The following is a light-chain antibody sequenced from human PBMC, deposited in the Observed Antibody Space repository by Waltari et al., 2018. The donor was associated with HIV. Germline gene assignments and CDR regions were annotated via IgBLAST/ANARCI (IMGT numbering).Light chain of an antibody. V-gene: IGLV1-47*01. Sequence: QSVLTQPPSASGSPGQMVTMSFSGSNSNLGSNDVFCYQQLPGTAPKLLIYRSSQRPSGVPDRFSASKSGTSGSLAISGLRSEDEADYYCATWDDNLSGVLFGGGTRLNVL. J-gene: IGLJ2*01. CDR1: NSNLGSND. CDR2: RSS. CDR3: ATWDDNLSGVL.